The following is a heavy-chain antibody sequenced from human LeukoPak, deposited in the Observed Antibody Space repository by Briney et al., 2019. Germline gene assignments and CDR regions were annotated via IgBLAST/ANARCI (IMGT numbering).Heavy chain of an antibody. Sequence: QPGGCLRLSCAASGFTFSSYGIQSGPRTPGKGLGRVAVISYDGSNKYYADSVKDRFTISRDNSKNTLYLQMNSLRAEDTAVYYCAKGWDLWGQGTLVTVSS. CDR3: AKGWDL. CDR2: ISYDGSNK. CDR1: GFTFSSYG. J-gene: IGHJ5*02. V-gene: IGHV3-30*18.